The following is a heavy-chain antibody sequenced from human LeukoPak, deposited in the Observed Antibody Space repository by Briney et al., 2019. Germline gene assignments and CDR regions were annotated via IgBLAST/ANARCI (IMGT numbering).Heavy chain of an antibody. CDR3: VPGEVADLPNYFDY. J-gene: IGHJ4*02. CDR2: ISGSGGST. CDR1: GFTFNNYA. D-gene: IGHD6-19*01. V-gene: IGHV3-23*01. Sequence: GGSLRLSCAASGFTFNNYAMSWVRQAPGKGLEWVSAISGSGGSTYYADSVKGRFTISRDNSKNTLYLQMNSLRAEDTAVYYCVPGEVADLPNYFDYWGQGTLVTVSS.